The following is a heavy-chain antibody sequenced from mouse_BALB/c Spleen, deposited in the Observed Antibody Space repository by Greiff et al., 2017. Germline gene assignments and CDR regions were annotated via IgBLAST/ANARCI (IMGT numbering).Heavy chain of an antibody. J-gene: IGHJ1*01. CDR1: GFTFSSYW. CDR2: IRLKSDNYAT. CDR3: TNWYFDV. Sequence: EVKVEESGGGLVQPGGSMKLSCVASGFTFSSYWMSWVRQSPEKGLEWVAEIRLKSDNYATHYAESVKGKFTISRDDSKSRLYLQMNSLRAEDTGIYYCTNWYFDVWGAGTTVTVSS. V-gene: IGHV6-3*01.